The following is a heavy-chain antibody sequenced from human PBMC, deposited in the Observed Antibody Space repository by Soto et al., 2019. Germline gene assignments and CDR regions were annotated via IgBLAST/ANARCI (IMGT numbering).Heavy chain of an antibody. Sequence: PSETLSLTCTVSGGSISSGGYYWSCIRQHPGKGLEWIGYIYYSGSTYYNPSLKSRVTISVDTSKNQFSLKLSSVTAADTAVYYCARAKKGIAAAENWFDPWGQGTLVTVSS. CDR2: IYYSGST. V-gene: IGHV4-31*03. J-gene: IGHJ5*02. CDR1: GGSISSGGYY. D-gene: IGHD6-13*01. CDR3: ARAKKGIAAAENWFDP.